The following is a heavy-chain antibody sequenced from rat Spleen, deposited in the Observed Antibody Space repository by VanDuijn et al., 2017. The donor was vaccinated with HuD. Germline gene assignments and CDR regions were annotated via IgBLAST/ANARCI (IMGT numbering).Heavy chain of an antibody. D-gene: IGHD1-4*01. J-gene: IGHJ3*01. CDR3: ATAGARVSRFAY. CDR2: ISSGGGGT. CDR1: GFTFSDYY. V-gene: IGHV5-20*01. Sequence: EVQLVESDGGLVQPGRSLKLSCAASGFTFSDYYMAWVRQAPTKGLEWVATISSGGGGTYYPDSVKGRFTISRDNAKSTLYLQMDSLRSEDTASYYCATAGARVSRFAYWGQGTLVTVSS.